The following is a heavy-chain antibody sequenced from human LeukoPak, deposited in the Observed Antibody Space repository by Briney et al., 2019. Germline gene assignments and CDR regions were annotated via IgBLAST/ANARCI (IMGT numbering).Heavy chain of an antibody. CDR3: ARDSYDFWSGRQTNWFDP. CDR1: GGSISSYY. D-gene: IGHD3-3*01. J-gene: IGHJ5*02. Sequence: KPSETLSLTCTVSGGSISSYYWNWIRQPPGKGLEWIGYIYYSGSTNYNPSLKSRVTISVDASKNQFSLKLSSVTAADTAVYYCARDSYDFWSGRQTNWFDPWGQGTLVTVSS. V-gene: IGHV4-59*01. CDR2: IYYSGST.